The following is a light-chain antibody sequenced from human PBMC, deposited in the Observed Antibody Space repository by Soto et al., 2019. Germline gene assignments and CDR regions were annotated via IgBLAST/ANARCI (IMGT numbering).Light chain of an antibody. CDR2: DAS. V-gene: IGKV1-5*01. CDR3: QQYDSSSPT. CDR1: QNIGVW. Sequence: DIQMTQSPSTLSASVGDGVTITCRASQNIGVWLAWYQQRPGKAPKFLIYDASSLETGVPSRFSGSGSGTEFTLIIRSLQPDDFATYYCQQYDSSSPTFGQGTKLEIK. J-gene: IGKJ2*01.